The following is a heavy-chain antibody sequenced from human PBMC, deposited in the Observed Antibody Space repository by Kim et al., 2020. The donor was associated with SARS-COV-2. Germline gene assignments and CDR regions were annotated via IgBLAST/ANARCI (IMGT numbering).Heavy chain of an antibody. CDR1: GGSISSYY. D-gene: IGHD4-17*01. CDR3: ARADYGDYFDY. Sequence: SETLSLTCTVSGGSISSYYWSWIRQPPGKGLEWIGYIYYSGSTNYNPSLKSRVTISVDTSKNQFSLKLSSVTAADTAVYYCARADYGDYFDYWGQGTLVTVSS. CDR2: IYYSGST. V-gene: IGHV4-59*01. J-gene: IGHJ4*02.